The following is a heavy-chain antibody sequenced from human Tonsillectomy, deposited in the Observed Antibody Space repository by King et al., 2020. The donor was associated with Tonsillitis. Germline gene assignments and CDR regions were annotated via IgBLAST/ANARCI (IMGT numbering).Heavy chain of an antibody. J-gene: IGHJ6*03. D-gene: IGHD6-19*01. Sequence: QLVQSEAEVKKPGASVKVSCKASGYTFTTFGINWVRQAPGQGLEWMGWISTYSGKTNYAQKIQGRVTMTTDTSTSTAYMELRGLRSDDTAVYSCARGVAVADDYYYYMDVWGKGTTVTVSS. CDR2: ISTYSGKT. V-gene: IGHV1-18*01. CDR1: GYTFTTFG. CDR3: ARGVAVADDYYYYMDV.